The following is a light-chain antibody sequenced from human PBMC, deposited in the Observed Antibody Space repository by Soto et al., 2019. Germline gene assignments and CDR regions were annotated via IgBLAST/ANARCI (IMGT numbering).Light chain of an antibody. Sequence: QSVLTQPPSVSAAPGQKVTISCSGSSSNIGGNSVSWYQQLPGTAPKLLIYDDNKRPSGIPDRFSGSKSGTSATLGITGFQTEDEADYYCGSWDSSLSAYVFGTGTKVTVL. CDR3: GSWDSSLSAYV. CDR2: DDN. J-gene: IGLJ1*01. CDR1: SSNIGGNS. V-gene: IGLV1-51*01.